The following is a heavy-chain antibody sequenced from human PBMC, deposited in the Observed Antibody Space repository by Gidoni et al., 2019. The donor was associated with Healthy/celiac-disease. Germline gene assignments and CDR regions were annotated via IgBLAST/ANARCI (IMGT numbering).Heavy chain of an antibody. D-gene: IGHD3-3*01. CDR2: IDYSGST. V-gene: IGHV4-31*03. Sequence: QVQLQESGPGLVKPSQNLSLTCPVSRGSISSGGYYWGWSRQHPGKGLEWIGYIDYSGSTYYNPSLKSRVTISVDTSKNQFSLKLSSVTAADTAVYYCARTLRGVVTYYFDYWGQGTLVTVSS. J-gene: IGHJ4*02. CDR1: RGSISSGGYY. CDR3: ARTLRGVVTYYFDY.